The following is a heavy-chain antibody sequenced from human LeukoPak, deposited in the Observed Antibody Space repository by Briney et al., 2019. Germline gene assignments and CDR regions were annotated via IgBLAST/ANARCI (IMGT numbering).Heavy chain of an antibody. CDR2: IRTSAEGANYA. D-gene: IGHD3-9*01. CDR3: ASDQRYAFDY. V-gene: IGHV3-48*02. CDR1: GFSFTDYP. J-gene: IGHJ4*02. Sequence: GGSLRLSCATSGFSFTDYPMNWVRQAPGKGLEWVSNIRTSAEGANYAYYADSVKGRVTISRDDAKNTLYLHMNSLRDDDTAIYYCASDQRYAFDYWGQGILVTVSS.